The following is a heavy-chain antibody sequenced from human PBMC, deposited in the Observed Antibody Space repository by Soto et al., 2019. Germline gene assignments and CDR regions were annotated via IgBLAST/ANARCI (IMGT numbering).Heavy chain of an antibody. CDR3: AAPYGSGSYYNGFDY. Sequence: QVQLVQSGAEVKKPGSSVKVSCKASGGTFSSYAISWVRQAPGQGLEWMGGIIPIFGTANYAQTFQGRVTITADESTGTAYMELSSLRSEDTAVYYCAAPYGSGSYYNGFDYWGQGTLVTVSS. J-gene: IGHJ4*02. CDR2: IIPIFGTA. V-gene: IGHV1-69*12. CDR1: GGTFSSYA. D-gene: IGHD3-10*01.